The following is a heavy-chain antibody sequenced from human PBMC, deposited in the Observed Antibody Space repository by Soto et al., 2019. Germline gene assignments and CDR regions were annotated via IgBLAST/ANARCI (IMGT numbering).Heavy chain of an antibody. J-gene: IGHJ5*02. CDR3: AKSAVLKNWFDP. V-gene: IGHV3-7*03. CDR1: GFTFSSYW. Sequence: PGGSLRLSCAASGFTFSSYWMSWVRQAPGKGLEWVANIKQDGSEKYYVDSVKGRFTISRDNSKNTLYLQMNSLRAEDTAVYYCAKSAVLKNWFDPWGQGTLVTVSS. D-gene: IGHD2-2*01. CDR2: IKQDGSEK.